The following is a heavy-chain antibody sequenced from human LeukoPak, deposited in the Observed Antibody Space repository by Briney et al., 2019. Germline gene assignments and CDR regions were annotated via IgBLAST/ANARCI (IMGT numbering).Heavy chain of an antibody. D-gene: IGHD6-6*01. CDR3: ARDGIAAPFDY. CDR2: IYYSGST. CDR1: GGSLSSYY. Sequence: SETLSLTCTVSGGSLSSYYWSWIRQPPGKGLEWIGYIYYSGSTNYNPSLKSRVTISVDTSKNQFSLKLSSVTAADTAVYYCARDGIAAPFDYWGQGTLVTVSS. J-gene: IGHJ4*02. V-gene: IGHV4-59*01.